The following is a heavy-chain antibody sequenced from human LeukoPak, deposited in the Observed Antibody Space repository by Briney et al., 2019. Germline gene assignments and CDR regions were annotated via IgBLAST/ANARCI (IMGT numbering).Heavy chain of an antibody. D-gene: IGHD3-22*01. V-gene: IGHV3-64*04. CDR2: ISSNGDTT. J-gene: IGHJ4*02. CDR3: ARFYDSSGYLDY. CDR1: GFTFSNYA. Sequence: PGGSLRLSCSASGFTFSNYAMYWVRQAPGKGLEYVSTISSNGDTTYYADSVKGRFTISRDNSKNMLFLQMNSPRAEDTAVYYCARFYDSSGYLDYWGQGTLVTVSS.